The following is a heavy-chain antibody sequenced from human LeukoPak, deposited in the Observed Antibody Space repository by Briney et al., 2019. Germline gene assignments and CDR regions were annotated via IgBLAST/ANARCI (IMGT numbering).Heavy chain of an antibody. D-gene: IGHD6-13*01. J-gene: IGHJ4*02. Sequence: GGSLRLSCKGSGYSFAIYWIGWVRQMPGKGLEWMGIIYLGDSDARYSPSFQGQVTISADKSISTPYLLWSSLKASDTAIYYCARQAGVGAAADSWGQGTPVTVSS. CDR3: ARQAGVGAAADS. V-gene: IGHV5-51*01. CDR2: IYLGDSDA. CDR1: GYSFAIYW.